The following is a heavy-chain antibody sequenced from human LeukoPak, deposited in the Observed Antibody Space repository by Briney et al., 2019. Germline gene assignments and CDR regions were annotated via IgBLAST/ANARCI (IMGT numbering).Heavy chain of an antibody. J-gene: IGHJ5*02. V-gene: IGHV4-59*01. CDR2: IYYSGST. Sequence: SETLSLTCTVSGGSISSYYWSWIRQPPGEGLEWIGYIYYSGSTNYNPSLKSRVTISVDTSKNQFSLKLSSVTAADTAVYYCARGGGGYSYGCGEDWFDPWGQGTLVTVSS. CDR3: ARGGGGYSYGCGEDWFDP. D-gene: IGHD5-18*01. CDR1: GGSISSYY.